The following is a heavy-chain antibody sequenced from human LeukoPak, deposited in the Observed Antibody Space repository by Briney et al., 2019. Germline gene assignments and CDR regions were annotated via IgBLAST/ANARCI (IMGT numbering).Heavy chain of an antibody. V-gene: IGHV3-48*03. CDR1: GFTFSSNE. CDR2: INSGGTII. CDR3: ARDWFVD. J-gene: IGHJ4*02. Sequence: HPGGSLRLSCAASGFTFSSNEMNWVRQAPGKGLEWVSYINSGGTIIYYADSVRGRFTISRDNAKNSLYLHMNSLRAEDTAVYYCARDWFVDWGQGTLVIVSS.